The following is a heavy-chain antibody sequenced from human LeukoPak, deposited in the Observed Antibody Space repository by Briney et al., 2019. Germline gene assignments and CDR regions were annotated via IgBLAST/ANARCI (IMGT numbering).Heavy chain of an antibody. Sequence: PSETLSLTCAVYGGSFSGYYWSWIRQPPGKGLEWIGEINHSGSTNYNPSLKSRVTISVDTSKNQFSLKLSSVTAADTAVYYCAGRKRWLLPGFDAFDIWGQGTMVTVSS. V-gene: IGHV4-34*01. CDR1: GGSFSGYY. D-gene: IGHD3-22*01. CDR3: AGRKRWLLPGFDAFDI. J-gene: IGHJ3*02. CDR2: INHSGST.